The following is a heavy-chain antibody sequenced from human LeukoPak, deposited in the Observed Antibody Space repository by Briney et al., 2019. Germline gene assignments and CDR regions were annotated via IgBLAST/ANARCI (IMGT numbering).Heavy chain of an antibody. CDR2: ISYDGSNK. J-gene: IGHJ1*01. V-gene: IGHV3-30-3*01. CDR3: ARAYKDRSLAGKKEFFQH. D-gene: IGHD6-19*01. Sequence: GGSLRLSCAASGFTFSSYAMHWVRQAPGKGLEWVAVISYDGSNKYYADSVKGRFTISRDNANNFLYLQMNSLRAEDTALYYCARAYKDRSLAGKKEFFQHWGQGTLVTVSS. CDR1: GFTFSSYA.